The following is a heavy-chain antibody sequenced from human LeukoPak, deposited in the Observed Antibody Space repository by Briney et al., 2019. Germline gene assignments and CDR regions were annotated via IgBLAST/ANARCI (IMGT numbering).Heavy chain of an antibody. CDR3: ARAPRQ. J-gene: IGHJ4*02. CDR2: INHSGST. Sequence: SETLSLTCAVYGGSFSGYYWSWIRQPPGKGLEWIGEINHSGSTNYNPSLKSRVTISVDTSKNQFSLKLSSVTAADTAVYYCARAPRQWGQGTLVNVSS. V-gene: IGHV4-34*01. CDR1: GGSFSGYY.